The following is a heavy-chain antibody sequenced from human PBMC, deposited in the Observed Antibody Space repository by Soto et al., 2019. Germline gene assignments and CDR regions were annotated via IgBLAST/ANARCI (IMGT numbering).Heavy chain of an antibody. V-gene: IGHV6-1*01. Sequence: QVQLQQSGPGLVKPSQTLSLTCAISGDSVSSNSAAWHWLRQSPSRGLEWLGRTYYSSKWYNDYAVYVKSPITINPDTSKNQFSLQLNSVPPEDTALYYCASSPLPPRTAVPTRYNWNQGWFDPWGQGTLVTVSS. J-gene: IGHJ5*02. D-gene: IGHD1-20*01. CDR2: TYYSSKWYN. CDR1: GDSVSSNSAA. CDR3: ASSPLPPRTAVPTRYNWNQGWFDP.